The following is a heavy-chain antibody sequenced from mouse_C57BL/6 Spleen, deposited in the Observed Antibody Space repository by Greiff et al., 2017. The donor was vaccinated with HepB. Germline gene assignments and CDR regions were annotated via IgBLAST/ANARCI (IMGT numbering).Heavy chain of an antibody. CDR1: GYTFTSYW. D-gene: IGHD1-1*01. J-gene: IGHJ4*01. CDR2: IDPSDSET. Sequence: QVQLQQPGAELVRPGSSVKLSCKASGYTFTSYWMHWVKQRPIQGLEWIGNIDPSDSETHYNQKFKDKATLTVDKSSSTAYMQLSSLTSEDSAVYYCARGGTTYAMDYWGQGTSGTVSS. CDR3: ARGGTTYAMDY. V-gene: IGHV1-52*01.